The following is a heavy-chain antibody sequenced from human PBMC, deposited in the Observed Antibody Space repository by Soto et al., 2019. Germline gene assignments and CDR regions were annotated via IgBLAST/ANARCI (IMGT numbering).Heavy chain of an antibody. D-gene: IGHD3-3*01. CDR2: MNPNRGNT. CDR3: ARGPYYYDFWSGYYTGIGYYYYYMDV. Sequence: ASVKVSCKASGYTFTSYDINWVRQATGQGLEWMGWMNPNRGNTGYAQKFQGRVTMTRNTSISTAYMELSSLRSEDTAVYYCARGPYYYDFWSGYYTGIGYYYYYMDVWGKGTTVTVSS. J-gene: IGHJ6*03. V-gene: IGHV1-8*01. CDR1: GYTFTSYD.